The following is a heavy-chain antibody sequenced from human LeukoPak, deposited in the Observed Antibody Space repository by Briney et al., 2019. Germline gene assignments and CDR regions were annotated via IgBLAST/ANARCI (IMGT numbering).Heavy chain of an antibody. J-gene: IGHJ3*02. Sequence: GGSLRLSCAASGFTFSNYCMNWVRQAPGKGLEWVSYISWSRSIIYYADSVKGRFTISRDNAKNSLSLQMNSLRDEDTAAYYCARSAPYCSGGGCYGGYDIWGQGTMVTVSS. CDR1: GFTFSNYC. CDR3: ARSAPYCSGGGCYGGYDI. V-gene: IGHV3-48*02. D-gene: IGHD2-15*01. CDR2: ISWSRSII.